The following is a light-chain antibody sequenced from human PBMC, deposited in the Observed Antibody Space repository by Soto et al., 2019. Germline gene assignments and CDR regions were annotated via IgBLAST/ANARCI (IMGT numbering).Light chain of an antibody. CDR3: QQSYSTPRT. J-gene: IGKJ1*01. CDR2: AAS. V-gene: IGKV1-39*01. CDR1: QSISSY. Sequence: DIQMTQSPSSLSASVGDRVTITCRASQSISSYLNWYQQKPGKVPKLLIYAASSLQSGVPSRFSGSVSGTDFTLTISSLQPEDFATYYSQQSYSTPRTFGQRTKVDIK.